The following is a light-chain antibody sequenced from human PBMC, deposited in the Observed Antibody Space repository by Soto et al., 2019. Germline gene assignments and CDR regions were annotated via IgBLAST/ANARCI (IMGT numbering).Light chain of an antibody. V-gene: IGKV1-39*01. Sequence: DIQMTQSPSSLSASVGDRVTITCRASQSISSYLNWYQQKPGKAPKLLIYAASSLQSGVPSRFSGSGSGTDFPLTISSLQPEDFATYYCKQSYSPPPTFGQGTKGKIK. CDR1: QSISSY. CDR3: KQSYSPPPT. J-gene: IGKJ1*01. CDR2: AAS.